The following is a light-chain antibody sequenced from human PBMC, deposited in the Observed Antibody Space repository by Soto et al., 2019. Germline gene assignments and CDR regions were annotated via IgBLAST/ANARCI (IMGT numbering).Light chain of an antibody. V-gene: IGKV3-11*01. CDR3: QQRSNWPT. CDR2: GAY. J-gene: IGKJ1*01. CDR1: QSVNIY. Sequence: EIVMTQSPATLSVSPRERSTLSXRASQSVNIYLAWYQQKPGKAPRLLIYGAYNRATGIPARFSGSGSGTDFTLTISSLEPEDFAVYYCQQRSNWPTFGQGTKVDIK.